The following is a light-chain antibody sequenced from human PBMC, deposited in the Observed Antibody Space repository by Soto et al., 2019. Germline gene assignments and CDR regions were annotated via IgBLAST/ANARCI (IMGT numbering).Light chain of an antibody. Sequence: QSALTQPPSAAGSVGQSVTISCTGTSSGVGAYNYVSWYQQHPGKAPKLMIYEVSKRPSGVPDRFSGSKSGYTASLTVSGLQAEDEADYYCSSHAGNNNYVFGTGTKLTVL. CDR2: EVS. CDR3: SSHAGNNNYV. CDR1: SSGVGAYNY. J-gene: IGLJ1*01. V-gene: IGLV2-8*01.